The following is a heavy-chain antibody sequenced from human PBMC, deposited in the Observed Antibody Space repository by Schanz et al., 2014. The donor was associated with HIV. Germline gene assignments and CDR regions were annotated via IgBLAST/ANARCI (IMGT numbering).Heavy chain of an antibody. CDR1: GFTFSTYW. CDR3: ARGLPRFAVTTLAS. CDR2: INSDGSSD. J-gene: IGHJ4*02. D-gene: IGHD4-17*01. V-gene: IGHV3-74*01. Sequence: EEQLVESGGDLVQPGGSLTLSCAASGFTFSTYWMHWVRQAPGKGLVWVSRINSDGSSDTYADSVKGRFTISRDNAKNTLYLQIISLRAEDTAVYYCARGLPRFAVTTLASWGQGTLVTVSS.